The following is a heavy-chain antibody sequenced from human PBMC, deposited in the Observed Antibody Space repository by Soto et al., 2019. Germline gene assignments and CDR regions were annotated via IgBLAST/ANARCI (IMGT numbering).Heavy chain of an antibody. CDR2: ISYSGTA. D-gene: IGHD2-8*01. V-gene: IGHV4-61*01. Sequence: QVQLQESSPGLVKTSETLSLTCTVSGGSVSSGPYHWNWVRQPPGKGLEWIGHISYSGTANYNPSLRGRVIMATDTFMNQFSLRLTSVTAADTAVYYCMRSHGAYWGQGALVTVSP. J-gene: IGHJ4*02. CDR3: MRSHGAY. CDR1: GGSVSSGPYH.